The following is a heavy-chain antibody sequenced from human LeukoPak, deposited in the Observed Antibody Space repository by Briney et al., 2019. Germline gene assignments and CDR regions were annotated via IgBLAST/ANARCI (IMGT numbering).Heavy chain of an antibody. CDR3: ARADPSTVIDY. V-gene: IGHV4-59*01. J-gene: IGHJ4*02. CDR1: GGSISSYF. CDR2: IYYSGNT. D-gene: IGHD3-22*01. Sequence: SETLSLTCTVSGGSISSYFWTWIRQPPGKGLEWIGYIYYSGNTNYNPSLKSRVTISVDTSKNQFSLKLSSVTAADTAVYYCARADPSTVIDYWGQGTLVTVSS.